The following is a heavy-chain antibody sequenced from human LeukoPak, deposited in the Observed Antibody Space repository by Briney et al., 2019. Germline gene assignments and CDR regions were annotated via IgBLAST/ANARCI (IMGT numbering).Heavy chain of an antibody. V-gene: IGHV3-21*01. Sequence: PGGSLRLSCAASGFTFSSYSMNWVRQAPGKGLEWVSSISSSSSYIYYADLVKGRFTISRDNAKNSLYLQMNSLRAEDTAVYYCARAATYYDFWSGRNPPDYFDYWGQGTLVTVSS. D-gene: IGHD3-3*01. CDR3: ARAATYYDFWSGRNPPDYFDY. CDR2: ISSSSSYI. J-gene: IGHJ4*02. CDR1: GFTFSSYS.